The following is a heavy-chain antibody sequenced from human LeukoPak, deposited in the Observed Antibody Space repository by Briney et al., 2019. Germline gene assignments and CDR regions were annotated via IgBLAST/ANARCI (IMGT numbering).Heavy chain of an antibody. V-gene: IGHV1-2*02. J-gene: IGHJ4*02. CDR1: GYTFTGYY. Sequence: ASVKVSCKASGYTFTGYYMHWVRQAPGQGLEWMGWINPNGGGTNYAQMFQGRVTMTRDTSITTVYMELSSLSSDDTAIYYCLRGSPVGGTTGLHYWGQGTLVTVSS. CDR2: INPNGGGT. CDR3: LRGSPVGGTTGLHY. D-gene: IGHD1-26*01.